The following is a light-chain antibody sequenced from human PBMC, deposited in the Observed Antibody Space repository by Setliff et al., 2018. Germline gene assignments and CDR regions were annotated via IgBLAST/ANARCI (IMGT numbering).Light chain of an antibody. J-gene: IGLJ3*02. CDR3: CSYTSSSTWV. Sequence: QSVLTQPPSASGSPGQSVTISCTGTSSDVGGYNYVSWYQQHPGKAPKLLIYDVSNRPSGVSDRFSGSKSGNTASLTISGLQAEDEADYYCCSYTSSSTWVFGGGTKVTVL. CDR1: SSDVGGYNY. CDR2: DVS. V-gene: IGLV2-14*03.